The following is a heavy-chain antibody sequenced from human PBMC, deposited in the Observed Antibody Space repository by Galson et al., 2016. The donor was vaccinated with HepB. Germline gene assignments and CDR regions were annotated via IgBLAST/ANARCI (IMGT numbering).Heavy chain of an antibody. V-gene: IGHV3-72*01. CDR2: IRNKANNYTP. Sequence: SLRLSCAASGFTFSDYYINWVRQAPGKGLEWVGRIRNKANNYTPDYAASVKGRFTISRDDSESSSYLQMDSLKSEDTAVYYCAKASREGFNYESFVYWGQGTLVTVSS. J-gene: IGHJ4*02. CDR3: AKASREGFNYESFVY. CDR1: GFTFSDYY. D-gene: IGHD5-24*01.